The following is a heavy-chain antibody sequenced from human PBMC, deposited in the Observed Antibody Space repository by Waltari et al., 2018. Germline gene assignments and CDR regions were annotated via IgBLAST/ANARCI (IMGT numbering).Heavy chain of an antibody. Sequence: QVQLQQWGTGLLKPSATLSLTCNVSGGSVSGNYWRWIRQSPGRGLEWPGEISPTGTANDIPSLKSRLTMSVDTSKNQFSVSLTSVTAADTALYFCAGGYGSSDSWGQGTLVTVSS. J-gene: IGHJ4*02. D-gene: IGHD3-22*01. CDR3: AGGYGSSDS. CDR1: GGSVSGNY. CDR2: ISPTGTA. V-gene: IGHV4-34*02.